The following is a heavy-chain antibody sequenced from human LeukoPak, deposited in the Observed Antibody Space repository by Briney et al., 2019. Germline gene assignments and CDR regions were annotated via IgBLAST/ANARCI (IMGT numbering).Heavy chain of an antibody. CDR1: GYTFTSYC. D-gene: IGHD6-13*01. CDR3: ATWGSSSSPLPSMDV. CDR2: IDPSGGGT. V-gene: IGHV1-46*01. J-gene: IGHJ6*02. Sequence: ASVKVSCKASGYTFTSYCIHWVRRAPGQGLEWMGIIDPSGGGTTYAQNFQGRVTMTRDTSTSTFYMELSSLRSEDTAVYYCATWGSSSSPLPSMDVWGQGTTVTVSS.